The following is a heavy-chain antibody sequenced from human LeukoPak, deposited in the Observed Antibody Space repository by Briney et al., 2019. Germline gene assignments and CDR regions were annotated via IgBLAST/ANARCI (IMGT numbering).Heavy chain of an antibody. J-gene: IGHJ4*02. D-gene: IGHD4-11*01. CDR3: AKAASNYAFDY. CDR1: GFTFGDYS. Sequence: GGSLRLSCAASGFTFGDYSMHWVRQAPGEGLEWVSGMSWNSRTIIYADSVKGRFTISRDNAKNSLYLQMNSLRVEDAAFYYCAKAASNYAFDYWGRGTLVTVSS. V-gene: IGHV3-9*01. CDR2: MSWNSRTI.